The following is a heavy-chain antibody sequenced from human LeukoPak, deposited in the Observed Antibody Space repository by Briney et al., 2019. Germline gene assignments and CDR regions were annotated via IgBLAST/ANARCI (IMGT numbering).Heavy chain of an antibody. J-gene: IGHJ6*02. D-gene: IGHD6-13*01. V-gene: IGHV4-30-4*01. Sequence: SETLSLTCTVSGGSISSGDYYWRWIRQPPGKGLEWIGYIYYSGSTYYNPSLKSRVTISVDTSKNQFSLKLSSVTAADTAVYYCARVEAAAGDYYGMDVWGQGTTVTVSS. CDR3: ARVEAAAGDYYGMDV. CDR1: GGSISSGDYY. CDR2: IYYSGST.